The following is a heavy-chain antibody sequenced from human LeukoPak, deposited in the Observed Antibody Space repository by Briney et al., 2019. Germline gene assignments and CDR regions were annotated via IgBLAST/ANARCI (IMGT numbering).Heavy chain of an antibody. V-gene: IGHV4-38-2*02. D-gene: IGHD6-13*01. CDR3: TRGFGAAAAANDY. J-gene: IGHJ4*02. CDR1: GGSISSGLY. Sequence: SETLSLTCTVSGGSISSGLYWGWIRQPPGKGLEWIGSIYYSGSSYYNPSLRSRVTISIDTSKDQFSLKLSSVTAADTAVYYCTRGFGAAAAANDYWGQGTLVTVSS. CDR2: IYYSGSS.